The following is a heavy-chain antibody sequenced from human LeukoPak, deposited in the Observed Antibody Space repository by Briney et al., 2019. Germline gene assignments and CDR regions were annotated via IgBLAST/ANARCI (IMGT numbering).Heavy chain of an antibody. CDR3: ARDGSIAARLNNWFDP. D-gene: IGHD6-6*01. CDR1: GYTFTGYY. CDR2: INPNSGGT. V-gene: IGHV1-2*02. Sequence: GASVKVSCKASGYTFTGYYMHWVRQAPGQGLEWMGWINPNSGGTNYAQKFQGRVTMTRDTSISTAYMELSRLRSDDTAVYYCARDGSIAARLNNWFDPWGQGTLVTVSS. J-gene: IGHJ5*02.